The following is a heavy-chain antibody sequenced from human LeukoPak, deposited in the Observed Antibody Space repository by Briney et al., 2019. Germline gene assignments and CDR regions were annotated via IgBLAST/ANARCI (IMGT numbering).Heavy chain of an antibody. D-gene: IGHD6-6*01. CDR2: IYSGGST. Sequence: GGSLRLSCAASGLTVSSNYMSWVRQAPEKGLEWVSVIYSGGSTYYADSVKGRFTISRDNSKNTLYLQMNSLRAEDTAVYYCARERVENQQLVGGNYWGQGTLVTVSS. CDR1: GLTVSSNY. J-gene: IGHJ4*02. V-gene: IGHV3-66*01. CDR3: ARERVENQQLVGGNY.